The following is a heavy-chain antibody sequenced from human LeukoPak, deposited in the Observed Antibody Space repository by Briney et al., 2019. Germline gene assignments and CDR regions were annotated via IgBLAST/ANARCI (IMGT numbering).Heavy chain of an antibody. CDR3: AKDARLAPFDY. Sequence: GGSLRLSCAASGFTFSSSGMHWVRQAPGKGLEWVAFIRNDGSNKYYADSVRGRFTISRDNSKNTVSLQMNSLRAEDTAVYYCAKDARLAPFDYWGQGTLVTVSS. D-gene: IGHD6-6*01. CDR2: IRNDGSNK. V-gene: IGHV3-30*02. J-gene: IGHJ4*02. CDR1: GFTFSSSG.